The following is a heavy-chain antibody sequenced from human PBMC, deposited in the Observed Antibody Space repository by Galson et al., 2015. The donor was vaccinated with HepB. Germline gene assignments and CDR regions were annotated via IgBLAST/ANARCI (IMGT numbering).Heavy chain of an antibody. V-gene: IGHV3-30*18. CDR2: ISYDGSNK. CDR1: GFTFSSYG. D-gene: IGHD2-2*03. CDR3: AKDGYCSSTSCYSAAEYFQH. Sequence: SLRLSCAASGFTFSSYGMHWVRQAPGKGLEWVAVISYDGSNKYYADSVKGRFTISRDNSKNTLYLQMNSLRAEDTAVYYCAKDGYCSSTSCYSAAEYFQHWGQGTLVTVSS. J-gene: IGHJ1*01.